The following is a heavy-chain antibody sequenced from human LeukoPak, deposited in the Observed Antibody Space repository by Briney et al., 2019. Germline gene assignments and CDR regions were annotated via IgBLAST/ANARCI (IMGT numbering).Heavy chain of an antibody. CDR3: AKDVVGTPFDI. V-gene: IGHV3-74*01. CDR1: GFTFSSYW. Sequence: WGSLRLSCAASGFTFSSYWMHWVRQDPGKGLVWVSRINTDGSITTYADSVRGRFTISRDNAKNTLYLQMNSLRAEDTAMYYCAKDVVGTPFDIWGQGTMVTVSS. D-gene: IGHD2-21*01. J-gene: IGHJ3*02. CDR2: INTDGSIT.